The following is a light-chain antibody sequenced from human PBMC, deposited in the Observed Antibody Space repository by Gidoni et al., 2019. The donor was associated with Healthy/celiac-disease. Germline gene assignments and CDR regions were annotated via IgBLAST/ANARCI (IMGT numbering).Light chain of an antibody. CDR1: QSVSSY. CDR2: DAS. J-gene: IGKJ3*01. V-gene: IGKV3-11*01. Sequence: EIVLTQSPPTLSLSPGERATLSCRASQSVSSYLSWYQQKPGQAPRLLIYDASNRATGIPARFSGSGSGTDFTLTISSLEPEDFAVYYCQQRSNFGPGTKVDI. CDR3: QQRSN.